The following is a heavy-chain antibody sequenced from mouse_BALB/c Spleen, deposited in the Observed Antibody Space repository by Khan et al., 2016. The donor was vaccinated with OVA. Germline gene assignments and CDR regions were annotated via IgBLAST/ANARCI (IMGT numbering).Heavy chain of an antibody. CDR1: GYTFTDYI. D-gene: IGHD1-1*01. J-gene: IGHJ2*01. CDR2: IYPGSGST. CDR3: ARSGDGSLAY. V-gene: IGHV1-77*01. Sequence: VELVESGPVLVKPGASVKMSCKASGYTFTDYIINWVRQRPGQGLEWIGQIYPGSGSTYYNEKFKGKATLTADKSSNTAYIQLRSLPSEDSAVSFCARSGDGSLAYWGQGTTLTVSS.